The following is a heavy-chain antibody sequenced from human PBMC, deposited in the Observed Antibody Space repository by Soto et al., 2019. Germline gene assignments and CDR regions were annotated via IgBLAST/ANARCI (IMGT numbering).Heavy chain of an antibody. CDR1: GFTFSNYA. CDR3: ASDQNWGGAY. CDR2: IGGGGGSR. D-gene: IGHD7-27*01. J-gene: IGHJ4*02. Sequence: EVHLLESGGGLVQPGGSLRLSCAASGFTFSNYAMIWVRQAPGEGLEWVSSIGGGGGSRTYADSMKGRFTISRDNSKNTLYLQINSLRADDTAVYYCASDQNWGGAYWGQGTLVTVSS. V-gene: IGHV3-23*01.